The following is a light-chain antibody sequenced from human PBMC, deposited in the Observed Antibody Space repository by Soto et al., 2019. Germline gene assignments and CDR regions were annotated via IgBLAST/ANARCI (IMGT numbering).Light chain of an antibody. Sequence: EIVMTQSPATLSVSPGEGATLSCRASQSVSSNFAWYQQKPGQAPRLLIYGAFTRATGIPARFSGSGSGTEFTLTISSLQSEDIALYYCQQYNDWPPITFGQGTRLEIK. V-gene: IGKV3-15*01. CDR2: GAF. CDR3: QQYNDWPPIT. CDR1: QSVSSN. J-gene: IGKJ5*01.